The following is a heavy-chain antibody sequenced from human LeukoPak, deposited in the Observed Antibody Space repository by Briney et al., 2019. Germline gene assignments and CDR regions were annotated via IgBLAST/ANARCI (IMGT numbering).Heavy chain of an antibody. J-gene: IGHJ3*02. CDR2: IWYDGSNI. CDR3: ARAAPYYYDSSGYSAFDS. D-gene: IGHD3-22*01. V-gene: IGHV3-33*01. Sequence: PGTSLRLSCAASGISFSSHGMHWVRQAPGKGLEWVAVIWYDGSNIYYADSVKGRFTISRDNAKNSLYLQMNSLRDEDTAVYYCARAAPYYYDSSGYSAFDSWGQGTMVTVSA. CDR1: GISFSSHG.